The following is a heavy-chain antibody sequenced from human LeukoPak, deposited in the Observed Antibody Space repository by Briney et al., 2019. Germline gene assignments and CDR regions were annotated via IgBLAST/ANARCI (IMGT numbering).Heavy chain of an antibody. CDR3: AKDLRGYDYLSHVIDY. D-gene: IGHD5-12*01. CDR1: GFTFSSYG. V-gene: IGHV3-30*02. J-gene: IGHJ4*02. CDR2: IRYDGSNK. Sequence: GGSLRLSCAASGFTFSSYGMHWVRQAPGKGLEWVAFIRYDGSNKYYADSVKGRFTFSRDNSKNTLYLQMNSLRPEDTSVYYCAKDLRGYDYLSHVIDYWGQGSLVTVSS.